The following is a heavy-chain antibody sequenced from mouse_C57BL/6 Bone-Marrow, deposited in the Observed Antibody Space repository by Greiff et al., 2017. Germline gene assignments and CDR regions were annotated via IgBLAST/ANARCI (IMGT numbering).Heavy chain of an antibody. CDR1: GYTFTSYW. V-gene: IGHV1-69*01. Sequence: VQLQQPGAELVMPGASVKLSCKASGYTFTSYWMHWVKQRPGQGLEWIGEIDPSDSYTNYNQKFKGKSTLTVDKSSSTAYMQLSSLTSEDSAVYYCARYSSGYCAMDYWGQGTSVTVSS. D-gene: IGHD3-2*02. CDR3: ARYSSGYCAMDY. CDR2: IDPSDSYT. J-gene: IGHJ4*01.